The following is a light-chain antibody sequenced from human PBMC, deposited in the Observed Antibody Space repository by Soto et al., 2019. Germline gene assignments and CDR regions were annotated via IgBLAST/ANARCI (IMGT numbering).Light chain of an antibody. J-gene: IGKJ4*01. CDR3: QQYDNWPPKT. CDR2: DAT. Sequence: EFVMTQSPATLSLSPGERATLSCRASQSVRNNLVWYLQKPGQAPRPIIYDATTRATGIPVRFSGSGSGTEFTLTISSLQSEDVGVYYCQQYDNWPPKTFGRGTKVDIK. V-gene: IGKV3-15*01. CDR1: QSVRNN.